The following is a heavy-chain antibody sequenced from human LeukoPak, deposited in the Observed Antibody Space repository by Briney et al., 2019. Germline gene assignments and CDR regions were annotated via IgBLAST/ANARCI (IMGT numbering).Heavy chain of an antibody. CDR3: AKGEGWELLTSFDY. CDR2: ISGSGGGT. Sequence: GGSLRLSCAASGFSFSSYAMSWVRQAPGKGLVWVSHISGSGGGTDYADSVRGRFTISRDNSKNTLYLQMNSLRAEDTAVYYCAKGEGWELLTSFDYWGQGTLVTVSS. D-gene: IGHD1-26*01. V-gene: IGHV3-23*01. CDR1: GFSFSSYA. J-gene: IGHJ4*02.